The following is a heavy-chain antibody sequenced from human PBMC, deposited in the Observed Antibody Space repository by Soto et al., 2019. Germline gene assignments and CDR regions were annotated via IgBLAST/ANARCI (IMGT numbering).Heavy chain of an antibody. CDR1: GGSISSGGYS. V-gene: IGHV4-30-2*01. CDR2: IYHSGST. D-gene: IGHD3-22*01. Sequence: QLQLQESGSGLVKPSQTLSLTCAVSGGSISSGGYSWSWIRQPPGKGLEWIGYIYHSGSTYYHPSLKSRVTILLDRSKNQFSLKLSSVTAADTAVYYCARINFDYYDSSGYSRWFDPWGQGTLVTVSS. CDR3: ARINFDYYDSSGYSRWFDP. J-gene: IGHJ5*02.